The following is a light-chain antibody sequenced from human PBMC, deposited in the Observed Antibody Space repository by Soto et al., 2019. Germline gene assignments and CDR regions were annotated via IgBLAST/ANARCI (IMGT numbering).Light chain of an antibody. V-gene: IGKV1-39*01. Sequence: DIQMTQSPSSLSASVGDRVTITCRASQSISSYLNWYXXKXGXXXXLXXXXXSXLKSGVPSRFSGSGSGTDFTLTISSLQPEDLATYYCQQSYSTPRTLGQGTKV. CDR3: QQSYSTPRT. CDR1: QSISSY. CDR2: XXS. J-gene: IGKJ1*01.